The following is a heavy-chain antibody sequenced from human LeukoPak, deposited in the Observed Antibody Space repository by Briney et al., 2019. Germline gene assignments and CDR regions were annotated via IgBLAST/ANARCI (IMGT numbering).Heavy chain of an antibody. CDR3: AKDGCSSSSCHANFYYYYYYHMDV. CDR2: ISGSGGST. V-gene: IGHV3-23*01. J-gene: IGHJ6*03. D-gene: IGHD2-2*01. CDR1: GFTFSSYA. Sequence: GGSLRLSCAASGFTFSSYAMSWVRQAPGKGLEWLSGISGSGGSTHYADSVKGRFTISRDNSKNTLLLQMNSLRAEDTAVYYCAKDGCSSSSCHANFYYYYYYHMDVWAKGTTVTVSS.